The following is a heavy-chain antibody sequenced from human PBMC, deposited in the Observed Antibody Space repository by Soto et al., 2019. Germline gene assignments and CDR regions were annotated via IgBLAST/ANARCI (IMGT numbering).Heavy chain of an antibody. Sequence: VYGGSFSGYYWSWIRQPPGKGLEWIGEINHSGSTNYNPSLKSRVTISVDTSKNQFSLKLSSVTAADTAVYYCARVEERGSEYYYYYYMDVWGKGTTVTVLL. V-gene: IGHV4-34*01. CDR1: GGSFSGYY. CDR3: ARVEERGSEYYYYYYMDV. CDR2: INHSGST. J-gene: IGHJ6*03. D-gene: IGHD5-12*01.